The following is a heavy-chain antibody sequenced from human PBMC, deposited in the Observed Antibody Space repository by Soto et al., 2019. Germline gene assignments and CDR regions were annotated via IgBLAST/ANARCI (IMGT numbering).Heavy chain of an antibody. CDR1: GFTFSQYA. V-gene: IGHV3-23*01. CDR2: ISADGVGT. J-gene: IGHJ1*01. Sequence: SCAVPGFTFSQYAMIWVRQAPGKGLEWVSSISADGVGTYYADSVRGRFTISRDNSRNTLYLQMNSLRADDTAVYHCAKLGATSSTIYWGQGTLVTVSS. D-gene: IGHD1-26*01. CDR3: AKLGATSSTIY.